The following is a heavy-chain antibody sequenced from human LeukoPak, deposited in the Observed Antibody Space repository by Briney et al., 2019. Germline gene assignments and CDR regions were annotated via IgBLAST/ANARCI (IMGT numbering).Heavy chain of an antibody. V-gene: IGHV1-18*01. J-gene: IGHJ4*02. D-gene: IGHD2-2*01. CDR2: ISAYNGNT. CDR3: ARDSVVASYCSSTSCSRSDY. Sequence: ASVKVSCKASGYTFTSYGISWVRQAPGQGLEWMGWISAYNGNTNYAQKLQGRVTMTTDTSTSTAYMELRSLRSDDTAVYHCARDSVVASYCSSTSCSRSDYWGQGTLVTVSS. CDR1: GYTFTSYG.